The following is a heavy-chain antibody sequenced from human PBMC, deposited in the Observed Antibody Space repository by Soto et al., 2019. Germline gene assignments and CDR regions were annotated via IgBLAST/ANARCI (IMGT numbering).Heavy chain of an antibody. Sequence: EVQLVESGGGLVKPGGSLRLSCAASGFTFSSYSMNWVRQAPGKGLEWVSSISSSSSYIYYADSVKGRFTISRDNAKNSLYLQMNSLRAEDTAVYSCARTPPQWLVYWSCDLWGRGTLVTVSS. D-gene: IGHD6-19*01. J-gene: IGHJ2*01. CDR2: ISSSSSYI. V-gene: IGHV3-21*01. CDR3: ARTPPQWLVYWSCDL. CDR1: GFTFSSYS.